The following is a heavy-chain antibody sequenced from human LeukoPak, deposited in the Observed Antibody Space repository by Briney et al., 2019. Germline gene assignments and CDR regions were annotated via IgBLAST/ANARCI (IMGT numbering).Heavy chain of an antibody. V-gene: IGHV3-11*01. D-gene: IGHD5-12*01. CDR1: GFTFSDYY. Sequence: GGSLRLSCAASGFTFSDYYMSWIRQAPGKGLEWVSYISSSGSTIYYADSVKGRFTISRDNAKNSLYLQMNSLRAEDTAVYYCARGVKGATIFNDAFDIWGQGTMVTVSS. CDR3: ARGVKGATIFNDAFDI. J-gene: IGHJ3*02. CDR2: ISSSGSTI.